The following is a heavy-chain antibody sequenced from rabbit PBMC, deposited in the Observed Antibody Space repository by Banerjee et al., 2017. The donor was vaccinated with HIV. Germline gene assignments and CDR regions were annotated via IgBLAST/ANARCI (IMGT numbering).Heavy chain of an antibody. V-gene: IGHV1S47*01. J-gene: IGHJ4*01. CDR1: GFDFSSYG. CDR2: IDPVFGST. CDR3: VRVVAGVYFNL. D-gene: IGHD4-1*01. Sequence: QEQLVESGGGLVQPGGSLKLSCKASGFDFSSYGVSWVRQAPGKGLEWIGYIDPVFGSTFYADWVNGRFTISSHNAQNTLYLQLNSLTAADTATYFCVRVVAGVYFNLWRPGTLVTVS.